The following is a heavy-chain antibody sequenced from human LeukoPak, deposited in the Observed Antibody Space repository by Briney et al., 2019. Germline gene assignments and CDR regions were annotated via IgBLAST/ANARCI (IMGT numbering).Heavy chain of an antibody. V-gene: IGHV1-46*01. J-gene: IGHJ4*02. D-gene: IGHD3-3*01. CDR1: GGTFSSYA. CDR3: ARVGEYYDFWSGYYLMDY. Sequence: GASVKVSCKASGGTFSSYAISWVRQAPGQRPEWMGIINPSGGSTSYAQKFQGRVTMTRDTSTSTVYMELSSLRSEDTAVYYCARVGEYYDFWSGYYLMDYWGQGTLVTVSS. CDR2: INPSGGST.